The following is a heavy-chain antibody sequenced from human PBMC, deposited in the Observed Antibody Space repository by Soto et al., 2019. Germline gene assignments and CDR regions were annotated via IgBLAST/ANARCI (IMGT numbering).Heavy chain of an antibody. V-gene: IGHV1-18*01. CDR2: VSGYSGHS. J-gene: IGHJ6*02. Sequence: QVHLVQSGAEVKKPGASVKVSCKASNETLTTYGISWVRQAPGQGLEWMGWVSGYSGHSSSAQEFQDRVIMTTDTSTNTAKMELRSLTSHDSAVYFCARDSSSSGYYYGMDVWGQGTTVTVSS. D-gene: IGHD6-6*01. CDR3: ARDSSSSGYYYGMDV. CDR1: NETLTTYG.